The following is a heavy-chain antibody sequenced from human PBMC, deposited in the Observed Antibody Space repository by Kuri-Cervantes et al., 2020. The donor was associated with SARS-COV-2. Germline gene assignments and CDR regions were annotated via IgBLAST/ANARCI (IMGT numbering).Heavy chain of an antibody. CDR1: GGSISSSSYY. D-gene: IGHD5-24*01. J-gene: IGHJ3*02. CDR2: IYYSGST. CDR3: ARQGGDNYDAFDI. Sequence: SETLSLTCTVSGGSISSSSYYWGWIRQPPGKGLEWIGSIYYSGSTYYNPSLKSRVTISVDTSKNQFSLKLSSVTAADTAVYYCARQGGDNYDAFDIWGQGTMVTVSS. V-gene: IGHV4-39*01.